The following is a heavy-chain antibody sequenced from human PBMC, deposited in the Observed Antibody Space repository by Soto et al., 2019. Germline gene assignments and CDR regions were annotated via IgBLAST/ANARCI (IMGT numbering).Heavy chain of an antibody. J-gene: IGHJ6*02. D-gene: IGHD2-15*01. CDR1: GYTFTSYG. CDR2: ISAYNGNT. Sequence: ASVKVSCKASGYTFTSYGISWVRQAPGQGLEWMGWISAYNGNTNYAQKLQGRVTMTTDTSTSTAYMELRSLRSDDTAVYYCARDSPIVVVAAESYYYYYYGMDVWGQGTTVTVSS. V-gene: IGHV1-18*01. CDR3: ARDSPIVVVAAESYYYYYYGMDV.